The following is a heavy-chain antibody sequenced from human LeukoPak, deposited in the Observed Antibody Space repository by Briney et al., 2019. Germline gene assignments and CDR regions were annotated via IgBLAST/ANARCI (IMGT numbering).Heavy chain of an antibody. CDR2: IYYSGST. J-gene: IGHJ6*02. D-gene: IGHD2-21*02. CDR1: GGSISSSSYY. CDR3: ARAGYCGGDCSYNYYYYGMDV. Sequence: SETLSLTCTVSGGSISSSSYYWGWIRQPPGKGLEWIGSIYYSGSTYYNPSLKSRVTISVDTSKNQFSLKLSSVTAADTAVFYCARAGYCGGDCSYNYYYYGMDVWGQGTTVTVSS. V-gene: IGHV4-39*07.